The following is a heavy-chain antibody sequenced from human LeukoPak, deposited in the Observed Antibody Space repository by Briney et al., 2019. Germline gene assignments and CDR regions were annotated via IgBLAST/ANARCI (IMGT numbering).Heavy chain of an antibody. J-gene: IGHJ6*02. CDR1: GFTFSSYA. CDR3: AKPKRSYYYGMDV. CDR2: ISGSGGST. V-gene: IGHV3-23*01. Sequence: GGSLRLSCVASGFTFSSYAMNWVRQAPGKGLEWVSAISGSGGSTYYADSVKGRFTISRDNSKNTLYLQMNSLRAEDTAVYYCAKPKRSYYYGMDVWGQGTTVTVSS.